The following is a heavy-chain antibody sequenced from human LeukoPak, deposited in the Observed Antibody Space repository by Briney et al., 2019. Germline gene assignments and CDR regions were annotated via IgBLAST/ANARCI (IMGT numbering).Heavy chain of an antibody. J-gene: IGHJ4*02. CDR3: ARQISGNKDY. D-gene: IGHD1/OR15-1a*01. V-gene: IGHV4-59*05. CDR2: IFYRESFSYGGTT. Sequence: SETLSLTCTVSGVSISGYYWIWIRQPPGRSLEYIGSIFYRESFSYGGTTFYNPSPQSRVTISVDTSKNAFSLRLTSVTAADTAVYYCARQISGNKDYWGQGTLVTVSS. CDR1: GVSISGYY.